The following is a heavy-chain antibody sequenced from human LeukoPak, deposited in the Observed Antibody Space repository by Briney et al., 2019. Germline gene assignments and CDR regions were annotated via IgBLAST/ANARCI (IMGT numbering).Heavy chain of an antibody. CDR3: ARKRKGAYDFDC. V-gene: IGHV4-4*07. J-gene: IGHJ4*02. D-gene: IGHD3-16*01. CDR1: GGSISGYY. CDR2: IYSSGST. Sequence: EASETLSLTCTVSGGSISGYYWSWLRQPAGEGLEWIGRIYSSGSTNYNTSLKSRVSTSVDTSNNQFSLNLSSVTAADTAVYYCARKRKGAYDFDCWGQGTLVTVSS.